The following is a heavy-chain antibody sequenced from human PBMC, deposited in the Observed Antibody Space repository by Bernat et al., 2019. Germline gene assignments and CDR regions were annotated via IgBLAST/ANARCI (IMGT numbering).Heavy chain of an antibody. D-gene: IGHD6-13*01. CDR3: AAHPSSNWFSY. J-gene: IGHJ4*02. V-gene: IGHV3-48*01. Sequence: EVQLVESGGGLVQPGGSLRLSCAASGFTFSSYSMNWVRQAPGKGLEWVSYIRSTSTPILYVDSVKGRFTVSRDNAKNSLYLQMNSLTVEDTAVYYCAAHPSSNWFSYWGQGTLVTVSS. CDR1: GFTFSSYS. CDR2: IRSTSTPI.